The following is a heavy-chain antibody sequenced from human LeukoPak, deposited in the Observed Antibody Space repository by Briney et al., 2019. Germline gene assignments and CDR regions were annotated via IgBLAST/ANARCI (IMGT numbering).Heavy chain of an antibody. Sequence: GGSLRLSRAASGFTFDDYAMHWVRQAPGKGLEWVSGISWNSGSIGYADSVKGRFTISRDNAKNSLYLQMNSLRAEDTALYYCAKDTAQGPSWGQGTLVTVSS. CDR3: AKDTAQGPS. V-gene: IGHV3-9*01. J-gene: IGHJ4*02. CDR1: GFTFDDYA. CDR2: ISWNSGSI.